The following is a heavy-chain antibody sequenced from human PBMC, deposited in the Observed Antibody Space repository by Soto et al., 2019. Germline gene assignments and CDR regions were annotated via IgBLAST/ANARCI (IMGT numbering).Heavy chain of an antibody. CDR1: GGSISSGDYY. D-gene: IGHD3-10*02. CDR3: ARDDTMVGGPFDI. J-gene: IGHJ3*02. V-gene: IGHV4-30-4*01. CDR2: IYYSGST. Sequence: QVQLQESGPGLVKPSQTLSLTCTVSGGSISSGDYYWSWIRQPPGKGLEWIGYIYYSGSTYYNPSLKSRVXXSXDXXKNQFALKLSSVTAADTAVYYCARDDTMVGGPFDIWGQGTMVTVSS.